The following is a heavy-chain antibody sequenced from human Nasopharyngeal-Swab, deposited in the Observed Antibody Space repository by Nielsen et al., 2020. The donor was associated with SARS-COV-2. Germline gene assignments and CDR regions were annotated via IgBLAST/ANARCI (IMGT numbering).Heavy chain of an antibody. V-gene: IGHV3-74*03. D-gene: IGHD6-19*01. CDR2: IDIAGTVT. Sequence: WIRQPPGKGLVGVSRIDIAGTVTSYAGSLKGRFTISRDNAKNTLYLQMNSLRVEDTAIYYCARGSSDWNGIDYWGQGTLVTVSS. CDR3: ARGSSDWNGIDY. J-gene: IGHJ4*02.